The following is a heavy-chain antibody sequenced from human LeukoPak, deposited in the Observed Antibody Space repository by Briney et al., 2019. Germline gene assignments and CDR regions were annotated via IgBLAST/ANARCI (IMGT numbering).Heavy chain of an antibody. J-gene: IGHJ4*02. CDR1: GFTFSSYS. CDR2: ISSSSSYI. Sequence: GGSLRLSCAASGFTFSSYSMNWVRQAPGKGLEWVSSISSSSSYIYYADSVKGRFTISRDNAKNSLYLQMNSLRAEDAAVYYCARGRDYYDSSGYYPTDYWGQGTLVTVSS. V-gene: IGHV3-21*01. D-gene: IGHD3-22*01. CDR3: ARGRDYYDSSGYYPTDY.